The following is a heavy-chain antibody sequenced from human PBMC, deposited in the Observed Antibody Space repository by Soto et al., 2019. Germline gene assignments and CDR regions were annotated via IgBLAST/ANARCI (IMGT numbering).Heavy chain of an antibody. D-gene: IGHD3-3*01. J-gene: IGHJ4*02. CDR3: ARGVTIFGVVK. CDR2: IYYSGST. V-gene: IGHV4-59*01. Sequence: SETLSLTCTVSGGFISSYYWSWIRQPPGKGLEWIGYIYYSGSTNYNPSLKSRVTISVDTSKNQFSLKLSSVTAADTAVYYCARGVTIFGVVKWGQGTLVTVSS. CDR1: GGFISSYY.